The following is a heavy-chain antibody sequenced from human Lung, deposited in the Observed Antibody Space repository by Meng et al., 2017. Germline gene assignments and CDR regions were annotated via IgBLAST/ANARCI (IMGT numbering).Heavy chain of an antibody. CDR3: ARDEDISAAGKLFGDY. V-gene: IGHV1-2*06. J-gene: IGHJ4*02. Sequence: QVQRVQSGAEVKKPGASVKVSCTASGYTFPDYWLHWVRRAPGQGLEWMGRINPKSGDTHYAQRFQGRVTMTGDTSISTAYMELSGLRSDDTAMYYCARDEDISAAGKLFGDYWGQGTLVTVSS. CDR1: GYTFPDYW. D-gene: IGHD6-13*01. CDR2: INPKSGDT.